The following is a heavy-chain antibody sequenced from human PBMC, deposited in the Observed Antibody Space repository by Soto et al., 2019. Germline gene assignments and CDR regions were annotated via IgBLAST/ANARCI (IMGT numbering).Heavy chain of an antibody. J-gene: IGHJ4*02. CDR1: GGSISSDNW. Sequence: PSETLSLTYAVSGGSISSDNWWSWVRQPPGKGLEWIGEIYHSGSTIYNPSLKSRVTISVDKSKKHFSLNLSSVTAADTAVYYCAVVTTPGTFGYWGQGTLVTVSS. V-gene: IGHV4-4*02. D-gene: IGHD6-13*01. CDR2: IYHSGST. CDR3: AVVTTPGTFGY.